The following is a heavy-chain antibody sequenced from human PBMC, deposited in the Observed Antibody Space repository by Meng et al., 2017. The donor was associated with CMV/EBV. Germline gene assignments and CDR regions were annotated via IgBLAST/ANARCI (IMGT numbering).Heavy chain of an antibody. V-gene: IGHV3-21*01. D-gene: IGHD4-11*01. CDR1: GGTFSSYS. J-gene: IGHJ4*02. CDR2: ISSSSSYI. Sequence: EVQLVESGGGLVKPGGSLRRSCAASGGTFSSYSMNWVRQAPGKGLEWVSSISSSSSYIYYADSVKGRFTISRDNAKNSLYLQMNSLRAEDTAVYYCARVRGADYSIAQGRSTGYYFDYWGQGTLVTVSS. CDR3: ARVRGADYSIAQGRSTGYYFDY.